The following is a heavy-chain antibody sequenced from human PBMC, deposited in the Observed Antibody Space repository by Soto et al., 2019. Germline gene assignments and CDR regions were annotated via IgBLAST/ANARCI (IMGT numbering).Heavy chain of an antibody. CDR1: GGTFSSYT. D-gene: IGHD3-16*02. Sequence: QVQLVQSGAEVKKPGSSVKVSCKASGGTFSSYTISWVRQAPGQGLEWMGRIIPILGIANYAQKFQGRVTITADKSTSTAYMELSSLRSEDTAVYYCARDLSMITFGGVIVMGAFDIWGPGTMVTVSS. CDR3: ARDLSMITFGGVIVMGAFDI. CDR2: IIPILGIA. J-gene: IGHJ3*02. V-gene: IGHV1-69*08.